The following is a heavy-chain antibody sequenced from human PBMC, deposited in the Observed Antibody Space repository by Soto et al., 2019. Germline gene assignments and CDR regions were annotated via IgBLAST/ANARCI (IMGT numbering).Heavy chain of an antibody. J-gene: IGHJ4*02. CDR2: ISDSGGST. CDR1: GFTFSSNA. Sequence: PGGSLRLSCEASGFTFSSNAMTWVRQAPGKGLEWVSAISDSGGSTYYADSVAGRFTSSRDNSRHTLYLQMNSLRAEDTAIYYCAKALGRDFSDFDSWGQGTQVTVSS. D-gene: IGHD3-10*01. CDR3: AKALGRDFSDFDS. V-gene: IGHV3-23*01.